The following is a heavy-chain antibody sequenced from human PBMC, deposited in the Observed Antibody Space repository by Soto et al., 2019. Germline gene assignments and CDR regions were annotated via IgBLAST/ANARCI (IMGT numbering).Heavy chain of an antibody. CDR2: INHSGST. J-gene: IGHJ4*02. CDR1: GGSFSGYY. V-gene: IGHV4-34*01. Sequence: SETLSLTCAVYGGSFSGYYWSWIRQPPGKGLEWIGEINHSGSTNYNPSLKSRVTISVDTSKNHFSLKLSSVTAADTAVYYCARAAAANFDYWGQGTLVTVS. D-gene: IGHD6-13*01. CDR3: ARAAAANFDY.